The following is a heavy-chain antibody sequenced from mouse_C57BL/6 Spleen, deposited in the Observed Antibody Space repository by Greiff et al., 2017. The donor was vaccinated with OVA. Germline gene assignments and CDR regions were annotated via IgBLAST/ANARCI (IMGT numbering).Heavy chain of an antibody. CDR3: ARAGTGGFAY. D-gene: IGHD4-1*01. J-gene: IGHJ3*01. V-gene: IGHV5-17*01. Sequence: EVKVVESGGGLVKPGGSLKLSCAASGFTFSDYGMHWVRQAPEKGLEWVAYISSGSSTIYYADTVKGRFTISRDNAKNTLFLQMTSLRSEDTAMYYCARAGTGGFAYWGQGTLVTVSA. CDR2: ISSGSSTI. CDR1: GFTFSDYG.